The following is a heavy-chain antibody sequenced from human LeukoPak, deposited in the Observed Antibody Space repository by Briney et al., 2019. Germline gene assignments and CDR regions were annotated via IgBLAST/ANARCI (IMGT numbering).Heavy chain of an antibody. CDR3: ARIRGGGFDY. Sequence: SGPALVKPTQTLTLTCTFSGFSLSTSGMCVSWIRQPPGKALEWLARIDWDDDKYYSTSLKTRLTISKDTSKNQVVLTMTNVDPVDTAAYYCARIRGGGFDYWGQGTLVTVSS. CDR1: GFSLSTSGMC. V-gene: IGHV2-70*11. CDR2: IDWDDDK. J-gene: IGHJ4*02. D-gene: IGHD3-16*01.